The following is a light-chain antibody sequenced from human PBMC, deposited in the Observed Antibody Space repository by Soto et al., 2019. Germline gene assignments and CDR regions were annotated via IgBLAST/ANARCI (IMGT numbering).Light chain of an antibody. J-gene: IGKJ2*01. V-gene: IGKV1-5*03. CDR2: KAS. CDR1: QRNSPW. Sequence: DIPMTQSPSTLSASVGDRVTITCRASQRNSPWLAWYQQKPGKAPKILIYKASSLESGVPSRFSGSDSGTEFTLTISSLQPDDFATYFCQQYKTYSRTFGQGTKLEIK. CDR3: QQYKTYSRT.